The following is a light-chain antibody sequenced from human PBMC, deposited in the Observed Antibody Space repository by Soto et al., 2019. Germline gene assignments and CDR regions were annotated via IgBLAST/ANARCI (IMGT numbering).Light chain of an antibody. CDR1: QSISSW. CDR3: QQYNSYPWM. Sequence: DIPMTQSPSTLSATVGDRVTITCRASQSISSWLAWYQQKPGKAPKLLIYDASSLESGVPSRFSGSGSGTEFTLTISSLQPDDFATYYCQQYNSYPWMFGQGTKVEIK. CDR2: DAS. J-gene: IGKJ1*01. V-gene: IGKV1-5*01.